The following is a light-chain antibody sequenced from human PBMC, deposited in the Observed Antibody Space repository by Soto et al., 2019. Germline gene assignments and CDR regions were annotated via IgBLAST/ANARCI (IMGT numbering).Light chain of an antibody. Sequence: DIVLTQSPGTRALSPGERATLSCRASQSVSSSYLAWYQQKPGQAPRLLIYGASSRATGIPDRFSGSGSGTDFTLTISRLEPEDFAVYYCQQYGSSALTFGGGTKVDIK. J-gene: IGKJ4*01. CDR2: GAS. V-gene: IGKV3-20*01. CDR1: QSVSSSY. CDR3: QQYGSSALT.